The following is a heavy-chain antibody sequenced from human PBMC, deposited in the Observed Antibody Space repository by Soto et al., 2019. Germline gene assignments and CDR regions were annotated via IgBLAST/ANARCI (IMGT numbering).Heavy chain of an antibody. CDR2: ISWNSGSI. J-gene: IGHJ5*02. D-gene: IGHD6-13*01. Sequence: GGSLRLSCAASGFTFDDYAMHWVRQAPGKSLEWVSGISWNSGSIGYADSVKGRFTISRDNAKNSLYLQMNSLRAEDTALYYCAKDGYRQQLVANWFDPWGQGTLVTVSS. CDR1: GFTFDDYA. V-gene: IGHV3-9*01. CDR3: AKDGYRQQLVANWFDP.